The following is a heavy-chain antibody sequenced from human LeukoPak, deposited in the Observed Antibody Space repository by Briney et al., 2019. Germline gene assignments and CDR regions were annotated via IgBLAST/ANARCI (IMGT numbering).Heavy chain of an antibody. CDR2: ISSSTNTI. J-gene: IGHJ4*02. CDR1: GFPFTLYN. Sequence: GGSLRLSCEVSGFPFTLYNMNWVRQAPGKGLEWLSYISSSTNTIYYADSVKGRFTISRDNAKNSLCLQMNGLGAEDTAVYYCARDRQNKDFWSGGDYWGQGTLVTVSS. V-gene: IGHV3-48*04. D-gene: IGHD3-3*01. CDR3: ARDRQNKDFWSGGDY.